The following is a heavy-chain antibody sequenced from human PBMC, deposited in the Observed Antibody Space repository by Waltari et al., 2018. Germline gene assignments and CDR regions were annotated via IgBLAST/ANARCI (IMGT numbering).Heavy chain of an antibody. CDR3: ARNRIAARYFDY. J-gene: IGHJ4*02. CDR2: INHSGST. CDR1: GGVFSGYY. D-gene: IGHD6-6*01. V-gene: IGHV4-34*01. Sequence: QVQLQQWGAVLLKPSETLSLTCAVYGGVFSGYYWSWIRQPPGKGLEWIGEINHSGSTNYNPSLKSRVTISVDTSKNQFSLKLSSVTAADTAVYYCARNRIAARYFDYWGQGTLVTVSS.